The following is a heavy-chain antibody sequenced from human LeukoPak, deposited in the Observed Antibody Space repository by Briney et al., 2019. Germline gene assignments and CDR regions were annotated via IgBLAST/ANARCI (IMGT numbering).Heavy chain of an antibody. CDR1: GGSISSGSYY. CDR3: AGIKGGSTGYYYMDV. V-gene: IGHV4-61*02. D-gene: IGHD1-26*01. CDR2: IYTGGST. Sequence: SETLSLTCTVSGGSISSGSYYWTWIRQPAGKGLEWIGRIYTGGSTNYNPSLKSRVTISLDTSKNQFSLKVTSVTAADTAVYYCAGIKGGSTGYYYMDVWGKGTTVTVSS. J-gene: IGHJ6*03.